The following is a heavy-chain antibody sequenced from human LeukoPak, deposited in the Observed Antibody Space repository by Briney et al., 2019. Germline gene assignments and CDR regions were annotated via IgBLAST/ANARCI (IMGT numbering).Heavy chain of an antibody. CDR3: ARDPTGYYVGTAFDI. Sequence: GGSLRLSCAASGFTVSSNYMSWVRQAPGKGLEWVSVIYSGGSTYYADSVKGRFTISRDNSKNTLYPQMNSLRAEDTAVYYCARDPTGYYVGTAFDIWGQGTMVTVSS. CDR1: GFTVSSNY. CDR2: IYSGGST. J-gene: IGHJ3*02. V-gene: IGHV3-66*01. D-gene: IGHD3-9*01.